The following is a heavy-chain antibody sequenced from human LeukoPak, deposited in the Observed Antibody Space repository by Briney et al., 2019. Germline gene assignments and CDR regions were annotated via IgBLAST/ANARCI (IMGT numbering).Heavy chain of an antibody. CDR1: GSTFSSYG. Sequence: GGSLRLSCAASGSTFSSYGMHWVRQAPGKGLEWVAFIRYDGSNKYYADSVKGRFTISRDNSKNTLYLQMNSLRAEDTAVYYCAKGVAARIFNWFDPWGQGTLVTVSS. V-gene: IGHV3-30*02. CDR2: IRYDGSNK. D-gene: IGHD6-6*01. J-gene: IGHJ5*02. CDR3: AKGVAARIFNWFDP.